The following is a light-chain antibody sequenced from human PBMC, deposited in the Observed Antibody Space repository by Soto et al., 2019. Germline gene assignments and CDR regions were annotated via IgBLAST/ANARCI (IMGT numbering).Light chain of an antibody. J-gene: IGKJ1*01. V-gene: IGKV1-5*03. CDR2: KAS. CDR1: QTISSW. CDR3: QHYNSYSEA. Sequence: DIQMTQSPSTLSGSVGERVTITCPASQTISSWLAWYQQKPGKAPKLLIYKASTLKSGVPSRFSGSGSGTEFTLTISSLQPDDFATYYCQHYNSYSEAFGQGTKVDIK.